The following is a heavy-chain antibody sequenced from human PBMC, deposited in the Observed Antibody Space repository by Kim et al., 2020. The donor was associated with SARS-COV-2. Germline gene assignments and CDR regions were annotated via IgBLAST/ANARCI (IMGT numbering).Heavy chain of an antibody. V-gene: IGHV4-34*01. CDR2: INHSGST. D-gene: IGHD3-9*01. CDR3: ARSNLLRYRAKYYFDH. CDR1: GGSFSGYY. J-gene: IGHJ4*02. Sequence: SETLSLTCAVYGGSFSGYYWSWIRQPPGKGLEWIGEINHSGSTNYNPSLKSRVTISVDTSKNQFSLKLSSVTAADTAVYYCARSNLLRYRAKYYFDHWCQGHLVTVSS.